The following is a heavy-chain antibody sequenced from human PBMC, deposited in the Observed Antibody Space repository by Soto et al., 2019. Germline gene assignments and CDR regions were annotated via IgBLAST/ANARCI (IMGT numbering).Heavy chain of an antibody. CDR2: IIPIFGTA. Sequence: QVQLVQSGAEVKKPGTSVKVSCKASGGTFSSYAISWVRQAPGQGLEWMGGIIPIFGTANYAQKFQGRVRITADEPTSTAYMELGSPRTDDTGVYYCAREGAGRWLPYNWFAPWGQGTLVTVSS. CDR1: GGTFSSYA. D-gene: IGHD6-19*01. V-gene: IGHV1-69*01. J-gene: IGHJ5*02. CDR3: AREGAGRWLPYNWFAP.